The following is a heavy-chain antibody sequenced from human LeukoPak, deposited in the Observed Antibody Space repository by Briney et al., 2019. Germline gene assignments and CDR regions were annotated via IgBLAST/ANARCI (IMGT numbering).Heavy chain of an antibody. J-gene: IGHJ4*02. CDR2: ISYDGSNK. Sequence: PGGSLRPSCAASGFTFSSYAMHWVRQAPGKGLEWVAVISYDGSNKYYADSVKGRFTISRDNSKNTLYLQMNSLRAEDTAVYYCARDPYDSSGYYDYWGQGTLVTVSS. D-gene: IGHD3-22*01. V-gene: IGHV3-30*04. CDR3: ARDPYDSSGYYDY. CDR1: GFTFSSYA.